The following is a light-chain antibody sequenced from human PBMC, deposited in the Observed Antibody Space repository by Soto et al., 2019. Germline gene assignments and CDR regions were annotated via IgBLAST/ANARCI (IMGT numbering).Light chain of an antibody. Sequence: EIVMTQSPATLSVSPGERATLSCRASQSVSSNLAWYQQKPGQAPRLLIYGASTRATGIPARFSGSGSGTEFTLTISSLQSEDFAVYYCQQCNNWPSLFTFGPGTKVDIK. CDR1: QSVSSN. CDR2: GAS. J-gene: IGKJ3*01. V-gene: IGKV3-15*01. CDR3: QQCNNWPSLFT.